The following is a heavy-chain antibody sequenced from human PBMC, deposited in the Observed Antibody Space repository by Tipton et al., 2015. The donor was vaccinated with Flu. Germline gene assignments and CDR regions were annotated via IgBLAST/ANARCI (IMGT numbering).Heavy chain of an antibody. CDR3: ARDAYSCSGGSCYSPYYFDY. Sequence: SLRLSCAASGFTFSDYYMSWIRQAPGKGLEWVSYISSSGSTIYYADSVKGRFTISRDNAKNSPYLQMNSLRAEDTAVYYCARDAYSCSGGSCYSPYYFDYWGQGTLVTVSS. CDR2: ISSSGSTI. V-gene: IGHV3-11*01. D-gene: IGHD2-15*01. CDR1: GFTFSDYY. J-gene: IGHJ4*02.